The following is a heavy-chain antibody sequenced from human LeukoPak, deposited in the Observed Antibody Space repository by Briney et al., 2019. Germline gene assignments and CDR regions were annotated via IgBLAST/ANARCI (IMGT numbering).Heavy chain of an antibody. J-gene: IGHJ4*02. CDR3: ANEIRPNDY. D-gene: IGHD4-17*01. CDR2: ISISGSKT. CDR1: EFDFSSHA. V-gene: IGHV3-23*01. Sequence: PGGSLRLSCAASEFDFSSHAMTWVRQAPGKGLEWVSAISISGSKTYYVDSVKGRFTISRDNSKNTLYLQMNSLRAEDTAVYYCANEIRPNDYWGQGTQVTVSS.